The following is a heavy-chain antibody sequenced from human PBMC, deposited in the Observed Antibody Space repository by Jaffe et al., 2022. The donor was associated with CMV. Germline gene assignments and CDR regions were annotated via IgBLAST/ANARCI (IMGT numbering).Heavy chain of an antibody. CDR1: EFTFSSYG. CDR3: ASDYTDHLGHNKYGMDV. J-gene: IGHJ6*02. Sequence: QVRLVESGGGVVLPGRSLRLSCVASEFTFSSYGMNWVRQVPGKGLQWVAVIWHDGSKTEYGESVRGRFTIYRDNSRNTLFLQMNSLRVEDTGVYFCASDYTDHLGHNKYGMDVWGQGTSVTVSS. D-gene: IGHD1-1*01. CDR2: IWHDGSKT. V-gene: IGHV3-33*01.